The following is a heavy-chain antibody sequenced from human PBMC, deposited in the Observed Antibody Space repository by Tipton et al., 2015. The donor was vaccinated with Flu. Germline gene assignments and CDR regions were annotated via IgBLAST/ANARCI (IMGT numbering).Heavy chain of an antibody. D-gene: IGHD1-26*01. CDR1: GLSVSNNY. CDR2: IYSGGST. V-gene: IGHV3-53*01. Sequence: QLVQSGGGLIQPGESLRLSCAASGLSVSNNYMSWVRQAPGKGLEWVSVIYSGGSTYYADSVKGRFTISRDDSENTLFLQMNSLRAEDTAVYYCARLPSGSYLSSYFDSWGQGTLVTVSS. CDR3: ARLPSGSYLSSYFDS. J-gene: IGHJ4*02.